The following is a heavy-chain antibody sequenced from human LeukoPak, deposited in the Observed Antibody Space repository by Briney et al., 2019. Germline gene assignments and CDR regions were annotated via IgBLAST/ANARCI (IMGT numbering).Heavy chain of an antibody. CDR3: ARSPGRGATGDY. CDR1: GASVTNYY. D-gene: IGHD1-26*01. Sequence: PSETLSLTCTVSGASVTNYYWSWIRQPPGKGLEWIANIHYSGSTNYNPSLKSRVTVSVDTSKNQFSLELSSVTAADTAVYYCARSPGRGATGDYWGQGTLVTVSS. CDR2: IHYSGST. V-gene: IGHV4-59*02. J-gene: IGHJ4*02.